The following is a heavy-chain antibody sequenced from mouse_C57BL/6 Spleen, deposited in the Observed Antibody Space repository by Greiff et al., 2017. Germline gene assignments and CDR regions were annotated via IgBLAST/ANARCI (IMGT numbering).Heavy chain of an antibody. CDR1: GYAFSSYW. Sequence: VKLQQSGAELVKPGASVKISCKASGYAFSSYWMNWVKQRPGKGLEWIGQIYPGDGATNYNGKFKGKATLTADKSSSTAYMQLSSLTSEDSAVYVCARRGATVVATPAMDYWGQGTSVTVSS. V-gene: IGHV1-80*01. CDR2: IYPGDGAT. CDR3: ARRGATVVATPAMDY. J-gene: IGHJ4*01. D-gene: IGHD1-1*01.